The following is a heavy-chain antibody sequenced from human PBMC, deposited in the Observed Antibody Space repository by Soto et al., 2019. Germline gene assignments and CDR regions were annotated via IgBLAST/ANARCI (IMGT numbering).Heavy chain of an antibody. Sequence: QVQLQESGPGLVKPSETLSLTCTVSCGSISSYYWSWIRQPHGKGLEWIGYIYYSGSTNNNPSLSSRITIKVDTTKHEITLKLNSVTAADTAVYYCARRNSSSFDYWGQGTMVTVSS. V-gene: IGHV4-59*08. D-gene: IGHD6-13*01. J-gene: IGHJ4*02. CDR2: IYYSGST. CDR1: CGSISSYY. CDR3: ARRNSSSFDY.